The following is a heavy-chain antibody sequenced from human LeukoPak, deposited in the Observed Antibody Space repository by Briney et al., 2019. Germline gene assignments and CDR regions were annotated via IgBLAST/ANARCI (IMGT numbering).Heavy chain of an antibody. D-gene: IGHD3-10*01. CDR1: GFTFSSYS. CDR3: AKQTTGYSGSGVDY. V-gene: IGHV3-23*01. CDR2: ISDSGDRA. Sequence: GGSLRLSCAASGFTFSSYSMSWVRQAPGKGLEWVSGISDSGDRAHYADSVKGRFTISRDNSKNTLYLQMNSLRAEDTAVYFCAKQTTGYSGSGVDYWGQGTLVTVSS. J-gene: IGHJ4*02.